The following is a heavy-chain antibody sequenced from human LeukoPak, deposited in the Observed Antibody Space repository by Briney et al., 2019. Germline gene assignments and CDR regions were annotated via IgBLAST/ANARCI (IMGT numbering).Heavy chain of an antibody. CDR2: IYYSGST. Sequence: SETLSLTCTVSGGSISSYYWSWIRQPPGKGLEWIGYIYYSGSTNYNPSLKSRVTISVDTSKNQFSLKLSSVTAADTAVYYCARDLSGVTGYTYGRGIDYWGQGTLVTVST. CDR3: ARDLSGVTGYTYGRGIDY. V-gene: IGHV4-59*01. D-gene: IGHD5-18*01. CDR1: GGSISSYY. J-gene: IGHJ4*02.